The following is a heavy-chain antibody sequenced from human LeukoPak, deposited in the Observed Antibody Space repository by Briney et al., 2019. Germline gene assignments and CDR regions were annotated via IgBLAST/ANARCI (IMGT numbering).Heavy chain of an antibody. CDR2: INPNSGGT. V-gene: IGHV1-2*04. D-gene: IGHD3-22*01. CDR1: GYTFTGYY. Sequence: ASVKVSCKASGYTFTGYYMHWVRQAPGQGLEWMGWINPNSGGTNYAQKFQGWVTMTRDTSISTAYMELSRLRSDDTAVYYCARGGDYYDSSGYHYWGQGTLVTVSS. CDR3: ARGGDYYDSSGYHY. J-gene: IGHJ4*02.